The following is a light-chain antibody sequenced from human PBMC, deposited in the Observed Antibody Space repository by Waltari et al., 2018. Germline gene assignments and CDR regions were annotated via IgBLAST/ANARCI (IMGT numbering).Light chain of an antibody. V-gene: IGKV3-20*01. CDR1: QSVSSSS. CDR2: GAS. J-gene: IGKJ1*01. CDR3: QQYGSSPPAS. Sequence: EIVFTQSPCTLSLSPGERATLSSSATQSVSSSSLAWYQLRPRQAPRLLVFGASSRATGIPDRFNGSGSGTDFTLTISRLEPEDFALYYCQQYGSSPPASFGPGTKVELK.